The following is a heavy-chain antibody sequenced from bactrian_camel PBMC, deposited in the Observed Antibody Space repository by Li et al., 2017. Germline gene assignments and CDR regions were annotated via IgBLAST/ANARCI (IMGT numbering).Heavy chain of an antibody. Sequence: HVQLVESGGGSMQAGGPLRLSCAASSEYGVMATCMVWFRQAPGKEREAAALIRGDGTTVYQDSVKGRFTTSRDNAKNTLYLQMTSLRPEDTAMYYCAAAPIVSCAVVAYTPTAHRIFPSWGQGTQVTVS. CDR1: EYGVMATC. CDR2: IRGDGTT. V-gene: IGHV3S53*01. CDR3: AAAPIVSCAVVAYTPTAHRIFPS. D-gene: IGHD6*01. J-gene: IGHJ6*01.